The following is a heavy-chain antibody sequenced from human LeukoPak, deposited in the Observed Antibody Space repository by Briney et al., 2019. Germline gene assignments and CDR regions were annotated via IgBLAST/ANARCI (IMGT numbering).Heavy chain of an antibody. CDR3: ARLASNWFDP. J-gene: IGHJ5*02. CDR1: GYSFTNYW. V-gene: IGHV5-51*01. CDR2: IYPGDSDT. Sequence: GESLKISCMGSGYSFTNYWIGWGRQMPGKGLEWMGIIYPGDSDTRYSPSFQGQVTISADKSISTAYLQWSSLKASDTAMYYCARLASNWFDPWGQGTLVTVSS.